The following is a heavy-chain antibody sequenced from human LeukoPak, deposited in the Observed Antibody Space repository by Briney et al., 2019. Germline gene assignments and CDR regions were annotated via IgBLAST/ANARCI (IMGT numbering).Heavy chain of an antibody. V-gene: IGHV3-66*01. CDR3: ARDRNCIGGNCYEYIY. CDR1: GFTVSSNC. CDR2: IYSGGST. J-gene: IGHJ4*02. D-gene: IGHD2-15*01. Sequence: PGGSLRLSCAASGFTVSSNCMSWVRQAPGKGLEWVSVIYSGGSTSYADSVKGRFTISRDNSKNTVFLQMNSLRAEDTAVYYCARDRNCIGGNCYEYIYWGQGALVTVSS.